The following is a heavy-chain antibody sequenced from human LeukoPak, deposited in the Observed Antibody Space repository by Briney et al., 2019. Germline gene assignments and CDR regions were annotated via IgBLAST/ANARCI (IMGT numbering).Heavy chain of an antibody. D-gene: IGHD3-3*01. J-gene: IGHJ4*02. CDR3: VRGGSEGMSGYFNH. CDR2: SSSSGINI. V-gene: IGHV3-48*03. CDR1: GFTFSSYE. Sequence: PGGSLRVSCAASGFTFSSYEMNWVRQAPGKGLEWVSCSSSSGINIYYEDSVKGRFTMSRDNAKNSVFLQMNSLRAEDTAVYYCVRGGSEGMSGYFNHWGQGSLVTVSS.